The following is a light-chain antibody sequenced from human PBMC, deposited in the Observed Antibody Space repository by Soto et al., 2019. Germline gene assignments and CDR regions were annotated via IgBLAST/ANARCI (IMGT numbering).Light chain of an antibody. CDR1: QSISSW. J-gene: IGKJ1*01. CDR3: QQYNSYWT. V-gene: IGKV1-5*03. CDR2: KAS. Sequence: DIQMTQSPSTLSASVGDRVTITCRASQSISSWLAWYQQKPGKAPKLLIYKASSLESGVPSRFSVSGSGTEFTLTISSLQPDDFATYYCQQYNSYWTFGQGNKVEIK.